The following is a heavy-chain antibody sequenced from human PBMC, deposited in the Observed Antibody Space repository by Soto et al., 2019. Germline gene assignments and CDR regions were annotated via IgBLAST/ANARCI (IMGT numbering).Heavy chain of an antibody. CDR1: GFAFSAYA. D-gene: IGHD3-22*01. CDR3: ARSPPGGYHYYYGMDV. V-gene: IGHV3-23*01. Sequence: HPGGSLRLSCAASGFAFSAYAMSWVRQAPGKGLEWVSAITGRGDTTDYADSVKGRFTISRDNSKNTLYLQMNSLRAGDTAVYYCARSPPGGYHYYYGMDVWGQGTTVTVSS. J-gene: IGHJ6*02. CDR2: ITGRGDTT.